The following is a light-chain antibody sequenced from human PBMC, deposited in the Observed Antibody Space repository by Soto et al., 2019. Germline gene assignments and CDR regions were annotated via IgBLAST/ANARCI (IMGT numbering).Light chain of an antibody. CDR2: KAS. CDR3: QHYNSYSEA. V-gene: IGKV1-5*03. J-gene: IGKJ1*01. Sequence: DIQMTQSPSTLSASVGDRVTITCRASQTISSWLAWYQQKPGKAPKLLIYKASTLKSGVPSRFSGSGSGTEFTLTISSLQPDDFATYDCQHYNSYSEAFGQGTKLDIK. CDR1: QTISSW.